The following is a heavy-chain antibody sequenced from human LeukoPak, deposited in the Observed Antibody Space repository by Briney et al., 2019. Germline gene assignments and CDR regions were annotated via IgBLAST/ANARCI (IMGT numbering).Heavy chain of an antibody. CDR2: IYYSGST. CDR3: AREAARFDI. Sequence: PSETLSLTCTVSGGSISSYYWSWIRQPPGKGLEWIGYIYYSGSTSYNPSLKSRVTISVDTSKNQFSLKLSSVTAADTAVYYCAREAARFDIWGQGTMVTVSS. CDR1: GGSISSYY. J-gene: IGHJ3*02. V-gene: IGHV4-59*12.